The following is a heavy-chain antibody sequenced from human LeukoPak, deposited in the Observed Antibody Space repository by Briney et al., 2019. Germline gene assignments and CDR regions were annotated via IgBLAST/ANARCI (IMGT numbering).Heavy chain of an antibody. CDR2: IYSGGYT. CDR3: ARVVPAATTWFDP. CDR1: GFTFSSYS. D-gene: IGHD2-2*01. J-gene: IGHJ5*02. Sequence: GGSLRLSCAASGFTFSSYSMNWDRQAPGKGLEWVSIIYSGGYTYSADSVKGRFTISRDSFKNALYLQMNSLRPEDTAVYYCARVVPAATTWFDPWGQGTLVTVSS. V-gene: IGHV3-66*01.